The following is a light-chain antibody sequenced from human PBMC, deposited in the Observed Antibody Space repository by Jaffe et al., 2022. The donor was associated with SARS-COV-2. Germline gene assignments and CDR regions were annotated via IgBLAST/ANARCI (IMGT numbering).Light chain of an antibody. CDR3: QQSYSISPIT. CDR2: AAS. J-gene: IGKJ3*01. Sequence: DIQMTQSPSSLSASVGDRVTITCRASESISTYLNWYQKRPGKAPKVLIYAASTLKSGAPPRFSGSGSGTDFTLTISSLQPEDFGIYYCQQSYSISPITFGPGTKVEIK. V-gene: IGKV1-39*01. CDR1: ESISTY.